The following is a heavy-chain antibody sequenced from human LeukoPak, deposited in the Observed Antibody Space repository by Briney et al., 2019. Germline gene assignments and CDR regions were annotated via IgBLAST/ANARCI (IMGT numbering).Heavy chain of an antibody. CDR3: ARVKGCGGDCYYSDY. CDR2: IIPIFGTA. V-gene: IGHV1-69*05. CDR1: GGTFSSYA. Sequence: SSVKVSCKASGGTFSSYAISWVRQAPGQGLEWMGGIIPIFGTANYAQKFQGRVTITTDGSTSTAYMELSSLRSEDTAVYYCARVKGCGGDCYYSDYWGQGTLVTVSS. J-gene: IGHJ4*02. D-gene: IGHD2-21*02.